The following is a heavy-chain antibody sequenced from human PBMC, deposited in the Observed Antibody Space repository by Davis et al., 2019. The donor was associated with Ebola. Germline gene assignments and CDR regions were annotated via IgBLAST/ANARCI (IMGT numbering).Heavy chain of an antibody. CDR1: GFTFRSYA. Sequence: GESLKISCVASGFTFRSYAIHWVRQAPGKGLEWVAVISYDGSHKYYADSVKGRFTISRDNAKNTLYLQMHSLRAEDTAVYYCARDWSLYYYYGMDVWGQGTTVTVS. J-gene: IGHJ6*02. D-gene: IGHD2-8*02. CDR3: ARDWSLYYYYGMDV. V-gene: IGHV3-30*03. CDR2: ISYDGSHK.